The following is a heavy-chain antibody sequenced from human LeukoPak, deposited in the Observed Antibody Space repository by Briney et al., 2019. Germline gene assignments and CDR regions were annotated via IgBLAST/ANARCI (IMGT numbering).Heavy chain of an antibody. V-gene: IGHV3-30*18. CDR3: AKAGLAPRIQGYFDY. CDR2: ISYDGSNK. CDR1: GFTFSSYG. J-gene: IGHJ4*02. D-gene: IGHD6-6*01. Sequence: GRSLRLSCAASGFTFSSYGMHWVRQAPGKGLEWVAVISYDGSNKYYADSVKGRFTISRDNSKNTLYLQMNSLRAEDTAVYYCAKAGLAPRIQGYFDYWGQGTLVTVSS.